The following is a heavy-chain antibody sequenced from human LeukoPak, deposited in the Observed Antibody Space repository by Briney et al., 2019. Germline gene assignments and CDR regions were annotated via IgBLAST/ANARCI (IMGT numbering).Heavy chain of an antibody. J-gene: IGHJ3*02. CDR3: ASRDANTAAAFDI. CDR1: GGSISSYS. D-gene: IGHD2-21*02. Sequence: SETLSLTCTVSGGSISSYSWSWIRQPAGKGLEWIGHMYTSGITNYNPTLKTRVTMSVYTSKKQCSLKLSSVTAADTAVYYCASRDANTAAAFDIWGQGTMLTVSS. CDR2: MYTSGIT. V-gene: IGHV4-4*07.